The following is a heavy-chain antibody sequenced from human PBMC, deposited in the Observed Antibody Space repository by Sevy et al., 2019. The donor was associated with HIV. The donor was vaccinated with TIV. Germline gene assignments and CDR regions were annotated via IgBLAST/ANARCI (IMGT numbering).Heavy chain of an antibody. J-gene: IGHJ5*02. CDR3: VRSREPAYYDILTGGWFDP. D-gene: IGHD3-9*01. Sequence: ASVKVSCKASGFTFRTYIMHWVRQAPGQRPEWMGWIHGGNGNTEYSQKFQGRVTITRDTSASTTYMEVSSLRSEETAVYYCVRSREPAYYDILTGGWFDPWGQGTLVTVSS. V-gene: IGHV1-3*01. CDR2: IHGGNGNT. CDR1: GFTFRTYI.